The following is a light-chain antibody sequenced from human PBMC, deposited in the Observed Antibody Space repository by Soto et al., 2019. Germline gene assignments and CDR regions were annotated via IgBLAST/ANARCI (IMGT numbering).Light chain of an antibody. J-gene: IGKJ1*01. CDR1: QGISTY. CDR2: AAS. V-gene: IGKV1-39*01. CDR3: QQSYSTTWT. Sequence: DIQMTQSPSSLSASVGDRVTITCRASQGISTYLNWYQKKPGKAPKLLIYAASSLQSGVPSRFSGSGSETDFTLTISSLQPEDFTTYSCQQSYSTTWTFGQGTKVDIK.